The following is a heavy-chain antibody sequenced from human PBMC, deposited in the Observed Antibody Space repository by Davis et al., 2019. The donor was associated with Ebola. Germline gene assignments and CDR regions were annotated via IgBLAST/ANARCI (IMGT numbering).Heavy chain of an antibody. J-gene: IGHJ3*02. CDR3: AKDTSNIWFDI. Sequence: GESLKISCAASGFTFSNYDMNWVRQAPGKGLEWVSNINAGSSRKSYADSVKGRFTISRDNAKNSLYLQMNSLGDEDTAIYYCAKDTSNIWFDIWGQGTNVTVSS. D-gene: IGHD1-26*01. V-gene: IGHV3-48*02. CDR2: INAGSSRK. CDR1: GFTFSNYD.